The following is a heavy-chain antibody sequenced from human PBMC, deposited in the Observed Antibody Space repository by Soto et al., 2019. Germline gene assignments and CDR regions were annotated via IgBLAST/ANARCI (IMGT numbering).Heavy chain of an antibody. D-gene: IGHD2-21*02. J-gene: IGHJ4*02. V-gene: IGHV3-23*01. CDR3: AKDQQYCGGDCYGPVGDY. CDR2: ISGSGGST. CDR1: GFTFSSYA. Sequence: EVQLLESGGGLVQPGGSLRLSCAASGFTFSSYAMSWVRQAPGKGLEWVSAISGSGGSTYYADSVKGRFTISRDNSKNRLYLQMNGLRAEDTAVYYCAKDQQYCGGDCYGPVGDYWGQGTLVTVSS.